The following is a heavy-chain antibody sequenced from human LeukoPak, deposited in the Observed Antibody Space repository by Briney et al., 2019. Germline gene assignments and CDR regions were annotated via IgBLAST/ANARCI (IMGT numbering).Heavy chain of an antibody. CDR3: AKGRADYFYYFDY. D-gene: IGHD3-9*01. CDR2: ISGSGGTT. J-gene: IGHJ4*02. V-gene: IGHV3-23*01. CDR1: GFTFSSYA. Sequence: GGSLRLSCAASGFTFSSYAMSWVRQAPGKGLEWVSAISGSGGTTYYADSVKGRFTISRDNSKNTLYLQVNSLRSEDTAVYYCAKGRADYFYYFDYWGQGALVTVSS.